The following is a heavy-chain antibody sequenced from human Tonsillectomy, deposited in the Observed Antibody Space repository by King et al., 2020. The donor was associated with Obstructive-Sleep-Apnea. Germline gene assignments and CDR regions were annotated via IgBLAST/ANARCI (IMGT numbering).Heavy chain of an antibody. Sequence: QLVQSGAEVKKPGASVKVSCKASGYTFTSYDINWVRQATGQGLEWMGWMNPNSGNTGYAQKFQGRVTMTRNTSISTAYMELSSLRSEDTAVYYCARVPPVRGVIITRSYYYYGMDVWGQGTTVTVSS. D-gene: IGHD3-10*01. CDR1: GYTFTSYD. CDR2: MNPNSGNT. CDR3: ARVPPVRGVIITRSYYYYGMDV. J-gene: IGHJ6*02. V-gene: IGHV1-8*01.